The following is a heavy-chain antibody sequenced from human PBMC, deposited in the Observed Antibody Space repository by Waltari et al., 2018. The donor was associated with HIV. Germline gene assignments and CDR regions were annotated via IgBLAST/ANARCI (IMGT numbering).Heavy chain of an antibody. V-gene: IGHV4-39*01. J-gene: IGHJ5*02. CDR2: TYHSGST. CDR1: GGSVKNNSYY. CDR3: ARRGLYQRRGWFDP. Sequence: RLQESGQRLVQPSETLSLTCPVSGGSVKNNSYYWSWIRQPPGTGPACLGSTYHSGSTNCHPSLKSRITILVATSNNQFTLELNSVTAADTAVYFCARRGLYQRRGWFDPWGQGTRVTVSS. D-gene: IGHD3-10*01.